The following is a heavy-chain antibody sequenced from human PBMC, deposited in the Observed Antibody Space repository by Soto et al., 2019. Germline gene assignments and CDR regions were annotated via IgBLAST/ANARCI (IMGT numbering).Heavy chain of an antibody. Sequence: EVQLVESGGGLVQPGRSLRLSCAASGFTFDDYAMHWVRQAPGTGLEWVSGISWNSGSIGYADSVKGRFTISRDNAKNSLYLQMNSLRAEDAALYYCAKDRYCSGGSCYTFQHWGHGTLVTVSS. CDR1: GFTFDDYA. CDR3: AKDRYCSGGSCYTFQH. V-gene: IGHV3-9*01. J-gene: IGHJ1*01. D-gene: IGHD2-15*01. CDR2: ISWNSGSI.